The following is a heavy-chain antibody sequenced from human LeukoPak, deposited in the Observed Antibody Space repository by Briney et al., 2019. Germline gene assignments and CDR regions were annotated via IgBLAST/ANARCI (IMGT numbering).Heavy chain of an antibody. Sequence: SETLSLTCTVSGGSISSSSYYWGWIHQPPGKGLEWIGSTYYSGSTYYNPSLKSRVTISVDTSKNQFSLKLSSVTAADTAVYYCASIPRVPYSSGWYGAFDIWGQGTMVTVSS. D-gene: IGHD6-19*01. CDR3: ASIPRVPYSSGWYGAFDI. CDR2: TYYSGST. CDR1: GGSISSSSYY. J-gene: IGHJ3*02. V-gene: IGHV4-39*07.